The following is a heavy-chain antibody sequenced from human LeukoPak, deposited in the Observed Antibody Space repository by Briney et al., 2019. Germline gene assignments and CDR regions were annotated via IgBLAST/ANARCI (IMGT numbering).Heavy chain of an antibody. CDR2: INWNGGST. CDR3: ARVEYYDILTGYYNGY. CDR1: GFTFDDYG. V-gene: IGHV3-20*04. D-gene: IGHD3-9*01. J-gene: IGHJ4*02. Sequence: GGSLRLSCAASGFTFDDYGMSWVRQAPGKGLEWVSGINWNGGSTGYADSVKGRFTISRDNAKTSLHLQMNSLRAEDTALYYCARVEYYDILTGYYNGYWGQGTLVTVSS.